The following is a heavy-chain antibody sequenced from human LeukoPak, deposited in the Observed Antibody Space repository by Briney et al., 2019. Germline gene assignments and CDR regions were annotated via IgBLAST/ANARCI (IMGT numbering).Heavy chain of an antibody. CDR3: ARSSYYYGRRAFDI. J-gene: IGHJ3*02. CDR1: GGTFSSYA. CDR2: IIPIFGTA. Sequence: SVKVSCKASGGTFSSYAISWVRQAPGQGLEWMGGIIPIFGTANYAQKFQGRVTMTTDTSTSTAYMELRSLRSDDTAVYYCARSSYYYGRRAFDIWGQGTMVTVSS. V-gene: IGHV1-69*05. D-gene: IGHD3-10*01.